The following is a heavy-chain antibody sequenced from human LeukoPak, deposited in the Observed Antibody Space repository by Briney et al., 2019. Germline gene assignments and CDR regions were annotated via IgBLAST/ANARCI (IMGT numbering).Heavy chain of an antibody. Sequence: ASVKVSCKASGYTFTGYYMHWVRQAPGQGLEWMGWINPNSGGTNYAQKFQGRVTMTRDTSISTAYMELSRLRSDDTAVYYCARAHFYCSSTSCLLFDYWGQGTLVTVSS. D-gene: IGHD2-2*01. CDR1: GYTFTGYY. J-gene: IGHJ4*02. V-gene: IGHV1-2*02. CDR2: INPNSGGT. CDR3: ARAHFYCSSTSCLLFDY.